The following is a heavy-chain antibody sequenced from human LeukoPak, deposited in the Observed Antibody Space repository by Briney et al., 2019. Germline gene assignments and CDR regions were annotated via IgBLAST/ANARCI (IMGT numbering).Heavy chain of an antibody. D-gene: IGHD3/OR15-3a*01. CDR1: GGSISSGDYY. J-gene: IGHJ4*02. CDR2: IYYSGST. CDR3: ARVDPGEGLVTFDY. V-gene: IGHV4-30-4*01. Sequence: SEALSLTCTVSGGSISSGDYYWSWIRQPPGKGLGWIGYIYYSGSTYCNPSLKSRVTISVDTSKNQFSLKLSSVTAADTAVYYCARVDPGEGLVTFDYWGQGTLVTVSS.